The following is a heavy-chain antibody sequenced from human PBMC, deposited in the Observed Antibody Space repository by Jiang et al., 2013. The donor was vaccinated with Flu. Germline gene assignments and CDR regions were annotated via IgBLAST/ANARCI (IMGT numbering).Heavy chain of an antibody. V-gene: IGHV3-15*01. Sequence: DGGTTDYAAPVKGRFTISRDDSKNTLYLQMNSLKTEDTAVYYCTTGVSEWLPLRDAFDIWGQGTMVTVSS. D-gene: IGHD3-3*01. CDR2: DGGTT. CDR3: TTGVSEWLPLRDAFDI. J-gene: IGHJ3*02.